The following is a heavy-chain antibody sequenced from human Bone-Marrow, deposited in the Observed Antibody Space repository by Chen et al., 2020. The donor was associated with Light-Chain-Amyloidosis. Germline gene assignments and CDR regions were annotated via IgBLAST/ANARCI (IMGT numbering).Heavy chain of an antibody. CDR2: IYLGGST. J-gene: IGHJ4*02. CDR3: ASEADY. Sequence: QVQLQESGPGLVKPSGTLSLTCAVSGGSITVSNWWTWVRQPPGKGLEWIGEIYLGGSTNYNPSLGSRVTMSIDRSKSQFSLRLNSVTAADTAVYYCASEADYWGPGTLVTVSS. CDR1: GGSITVSNW. V-gene: IGHV4-4*02.